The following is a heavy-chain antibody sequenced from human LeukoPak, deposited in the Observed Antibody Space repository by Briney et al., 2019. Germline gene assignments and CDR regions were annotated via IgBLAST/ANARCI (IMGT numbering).Heavy chain of an antibody. V-gene: IGHV1-18*01. J-gene: IGHJ4*02. CDR3: ARGSYYYARNYFDY. CDR2: ISAYNGNT. Sequence: ASVKVSNKASGYTFTSYGITWVRQAPGQGLEWMGWISAYNGNTDYAQNLQGRVTMTTDTSTSTAYMELRSLRSDDTAVYYCARGSYYYARNYFDYWGQGILVTVSS. CDR1: GYTFTSYG. D-gene: IGHD3-22*01.